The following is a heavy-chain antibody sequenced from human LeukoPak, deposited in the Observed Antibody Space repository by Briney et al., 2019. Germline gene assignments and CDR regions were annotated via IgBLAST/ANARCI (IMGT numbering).Heavy chain of an antibody. J-gene: IGHJ4*02. Sequence: GGSLRLSCAASGFTFGTYWMSWVRQAPGKGLEWVANIKQDGSEKYYVDSVKGRFTISGDNAKNSLYPQMGSLRAEDTAVYYCARDKVVGATHFDYWGQGTLVTVSS. CDR1: GFTFGTYW. D-gene: IGHD1-26*01. V-gene: IGHV3-7*01. CDR2: IKQDGSEK. CDR3: ARDKVVGATHFDY.